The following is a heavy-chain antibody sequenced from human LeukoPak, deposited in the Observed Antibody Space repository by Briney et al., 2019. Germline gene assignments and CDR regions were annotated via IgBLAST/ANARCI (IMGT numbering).Heavy chain of an antibody. CDR2: IYHSGST. J-gene: IGHJ4*02. CDR3: ARRPTSSGYDPPFDY. V-gene: IGHV4-39*01. Sequence: PSETLSLTCTVSGGAISSSSYYWGWIRQPPGKGLEWIGSIYHSGSTYYNPSLKSRVTISVDTSKNQFSLKLSSVTAADTAVYYCARRPTSSGYDPPFDYWGQGTLVTVSS. CDR1: GGAISSSSYY. D-gene: IGHD5-12*01.